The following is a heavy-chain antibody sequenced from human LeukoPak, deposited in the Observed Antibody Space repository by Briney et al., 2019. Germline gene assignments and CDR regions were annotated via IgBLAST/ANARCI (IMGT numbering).Heavy chain of an antibody. CDR2: IIPILGIA. CDR3: ARGYVGGNPRDAFDI. Sequence: ASVKVSCKASGGTFSSYTISWVRQAPGQGLEWMGRIIPILGIANYAQKFQGRVTITADKSTSTAYMELSSLRSEDTAVYYCARGYVGGNPRDAFDIWGQGTMVTVPS. D-gene: IGHD4-23*01. J-gene: IGHJ3*02. V-gene: IGHV1-69*02. CDR1: GGTFSSYT.